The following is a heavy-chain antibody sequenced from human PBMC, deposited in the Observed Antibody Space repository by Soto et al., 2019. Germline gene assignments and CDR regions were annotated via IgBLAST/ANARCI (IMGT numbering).Heavy chain of an antibody. J-gene: IGHJ6*02. D-gene: IGHD6-19*01. Sequence: SVKVSCKASGGTFSSYAISWVRQAPGQGLEWMGGIIPIFGTANYAQKFQGRVTITADESTSTAYMELSSLRSEDTAVYYCARVSSSGWPYYYYYYGMDVWGQGTTVTVSS. CDR2: IIPIFGTA. CDR1: GGTFSSYA. V-gene: IGHV1-69*13. CDR3: ARVSSSGWPYYYYYYGMDV.